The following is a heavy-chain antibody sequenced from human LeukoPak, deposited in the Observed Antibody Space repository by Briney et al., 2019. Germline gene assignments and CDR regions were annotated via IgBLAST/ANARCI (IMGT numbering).Heavy chain of an antibody. D-gene: IGHD6-13*01. CDR3: EAASGSAALDI. V-gene: IGHV3-30*04. J-gene: IGHJ3*02. CDR1: GFTFSSYA. Sequence: GGSLRLSCAASGFTFSSYAMHWVRQAPGKGLEWVAVISYDGSNKYYADSVRGRFTISRDNAKNSLYLQMNSLRAEDTAGVYCEAASGSAALDIWRQATIVTVSS. CDR2: ISYDGSNK.